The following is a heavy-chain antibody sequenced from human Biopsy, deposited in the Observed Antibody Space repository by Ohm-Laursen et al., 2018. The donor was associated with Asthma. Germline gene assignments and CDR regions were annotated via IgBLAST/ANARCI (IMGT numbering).Heavy chain of an antibody. D-gene: IGHD5-12*01. Sequence: SVKVSCKSSGDSFSNYAISWVRQAPGQGLEWMGRIIPIFGPTNYAQKFQGRVTISADDSTSTAYMELSSLSSEDTAVYYCARGYSGSDRIVYYYSGLEVWGQGTTVTVSS. CDR2: IIPIFGPT. V-gene: IGHV1-69*13. J-gene: IGHJ6*02. CDR1: GDSFSNYA. CDR3: ARGYSGSDRIVYYYSGLEV.